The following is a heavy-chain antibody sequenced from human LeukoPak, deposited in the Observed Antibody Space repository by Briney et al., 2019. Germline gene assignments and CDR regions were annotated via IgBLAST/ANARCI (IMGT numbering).Heavy chain of an antibody. CDR3: ARFAEQWPTEGAFDI. D-gene: IGHD6-19*01. V-gene: IGHV4-59*01. J-gene: IGHJ3*02. Sequence: SETLSLTCTVSGGSISSYYWSWIRQPAGKGLEWIGYIYYSGSTNYNPSLKSRVTISVDTSKNQFSLKLSSVTAADTAVYYCARFAEQWPTEGAFDIWGQGTMVTVSS. CDR1: GGSISSYY. CDR2: IYYSGST.